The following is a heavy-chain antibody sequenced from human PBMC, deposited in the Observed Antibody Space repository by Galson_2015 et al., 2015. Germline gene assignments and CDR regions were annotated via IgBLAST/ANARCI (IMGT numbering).Heavy chain of an antibody. V-gene: IGHV3-30*03. D-gene: IGHD3-10*01. CDR3: AWFGDRVILTQQNFDY. CDR2: ISYDGSNK. CDR1: GFTFSSYG. Sequence: SLRLSCAASGFTFSSYGMHWVRQAPGKGLEWVAVISYDGSNKYYADSVKGRFTISRDNSKNTLYLQMNSLRAEDTAVYYCAWFGDRVILTQQNFDYWGQGTLVTVSS. J-gene: IGHJ4*02.